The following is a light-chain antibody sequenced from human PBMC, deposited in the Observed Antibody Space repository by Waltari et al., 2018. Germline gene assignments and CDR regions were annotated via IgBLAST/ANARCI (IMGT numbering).Light chain of an antibody. V-gene: IGLV3-1*01. CDR1: KLGDKY. CDR3: QAWDSSTVV. CDR2: QNS. J-gene: IGLJ2*01. Sequence: SYELTQPPSVSVSPGQTASITRSGDKLGDKYACWYQQKQGQPPVRVIYQNSKRPSGIPERFSGSNSGNTATLTISGTQAMDEADYYCQAWDSSTVVFGGGTKLTVL.